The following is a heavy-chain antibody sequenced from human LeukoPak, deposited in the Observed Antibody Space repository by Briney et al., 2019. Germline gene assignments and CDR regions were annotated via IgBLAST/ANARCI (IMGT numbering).Heavy chain of an antibody. CDR2: ISGSGGST. V-gene: IGHV3-23*01. Sequence: GGSLRLSCAASRFAFSSSWMNWVRQAPGKGLEWASGISGSGGSTYYADSVKGRFTISRDNSKNTLHLQMNSLRAEDTAVYYCAKDLRPYVEPGVDYWGQGTLVTVSS. J-gene: IGHJ4*02. D-gene: IGHD2-2*01. CDR3: AKDLRPYVEPGVDY. CDR1: RFAFSSSW.